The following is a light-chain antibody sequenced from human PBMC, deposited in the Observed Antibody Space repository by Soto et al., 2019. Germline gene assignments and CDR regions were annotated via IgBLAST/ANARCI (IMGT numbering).Light chain of an antibody. CDR1: QSISSW. CDR2: DAS. J-gene: IGKJ1*01. CDR3: QQYNSYWT. V-gene: IGKV1-5*01. Sequence: DFQLTQSRSTLSASVGESVTLTCRASQSISSWLAWYQQKPGKAPKLLIYDASSLESGVPSRFSGSGSGTEFTLTISSLQPDDFATYYCQQYNSYWTFGQGTKVDIK.